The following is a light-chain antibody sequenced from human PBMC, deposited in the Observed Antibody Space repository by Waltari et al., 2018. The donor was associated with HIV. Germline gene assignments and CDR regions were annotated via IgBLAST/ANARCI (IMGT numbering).Light chain of an antibody. V-gene: IGLV2-23*02. CDR1: TTNL. Sequence: QSALTQPASVSGSPGQSLPIPCTGTTTNLVSWYQQHPGKAPNLIIYEVSKRPSRGSDRFSASKSGNTASLPISGLQADDEADYHCCSYVGVVNSFLLFGGGTKLTVL. J-gene: IGLJ2*01. CDR2: EVS. CDR3: CSYVGVVNSFLL.